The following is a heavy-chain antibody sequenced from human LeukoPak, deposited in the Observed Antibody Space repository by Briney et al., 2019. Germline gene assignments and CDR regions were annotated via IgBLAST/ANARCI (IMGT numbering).Heavy chain of an antibody. CDR2: IYSGGST. V-gene: IGHV3-53*01. J-gene: IGHJ4*02. CDR1: GLTVSKNY. CDR3: ARVGGH. Sequence: GGSLRLSCAASGLTVSKNYMSWVRQAPGKGLESVSVIYSGGSTYYADSVRGRFIISRDNSKNTLYLQMNSLRVEDTAVYYCARVGGHWGQGTLVTVPS. D-gene: IGHD3-10*01.